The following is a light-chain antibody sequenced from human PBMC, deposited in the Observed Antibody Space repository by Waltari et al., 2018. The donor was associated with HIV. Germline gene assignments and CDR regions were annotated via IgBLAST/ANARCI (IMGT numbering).Light chain of an antibody. J-gene: IGLJ2*01. CDR1: SSDIGAYDY. CDR2: DVN. V-gene: IGLV2-11*01. Sequence: HSALTQPRSVSGSPGQSVTISCTGTSSDIGAYDYVSWFQKFPGRAPKLLIFDVNKRPSGVPDRCSGFKSGDTASLTISGLQPDDESDYFGSSYGGVASYLIFGGGTTLTVL. CDR3: SSYGGVASYLI.